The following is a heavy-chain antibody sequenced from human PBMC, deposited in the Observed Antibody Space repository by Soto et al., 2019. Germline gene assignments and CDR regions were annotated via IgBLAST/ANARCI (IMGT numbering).Heavy chain of an antibody. J-gene: IGHJ4*02. CDR1: GFTFDDYA. CDR3: AKDLSTYSGPGFDY. CDR2: ISWNSGSI. Sequence: GGSLRLSCAASGFTFDDYAMHWVRQAPGKGLERVSGISWNSGSIGYADTVKGRFTISRDNAKNSLYLQMNSLRAEDTALYYCAKDLSTYSGPGFDYWGQGTLVTVSS. D-gene: IGHD5-12*01. V-gene: IGHV3-9*01.